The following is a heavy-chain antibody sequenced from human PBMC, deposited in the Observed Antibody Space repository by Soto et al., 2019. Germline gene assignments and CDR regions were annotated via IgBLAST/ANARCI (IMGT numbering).Heavy chain of an antibody. D-gene: IGHD6-19*01. CDR1: GGTLTNFINYP. CDR3: ARRNTAGFLRYFDN. J-gene: IGHJ4*02. CDR2: IVPNIGTV. Sequence: QVQLVQSGAEVMQPGSSVKVSCKPSGGTLTNFINYPINWVRQSPGQGLEWMGGIVPNIGTVNYAQKFQGRVTMTADKSTGTVYLELCSLRSDDSALYYCARRNTAGFLRYFDNWGQGTLVTVSS. V-gene: IGHV1-69*06.